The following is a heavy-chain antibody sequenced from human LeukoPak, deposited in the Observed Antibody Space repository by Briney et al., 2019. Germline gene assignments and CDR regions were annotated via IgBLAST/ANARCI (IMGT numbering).Heavy chain of an antibody. CDR2: IYYSGST. CDR3: ARLYDSSGSYDY. D-gene: IGHD3-22*01. J-gene: IGHJ4*02. V-gene: IGHV4-31*03. CDR1: GGSISSGGYY. Sequence: SETLSLTCTVSGGSISSGGYYWSWIRQHPGKGLEWIGYIYYSGSTNYNPSLKSRVTISVDTSKNQFSLKLSSVTAADTAVYYCARLYDSSGSYDYWGQGTLVTVSS.